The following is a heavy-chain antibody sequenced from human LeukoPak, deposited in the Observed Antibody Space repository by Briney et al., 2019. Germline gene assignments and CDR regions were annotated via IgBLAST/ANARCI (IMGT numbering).Heavy chain of an antibody. CDR3: ARYWGPYDNSGAYFDY. V-gene: IGHV4-39*01. CDR2: IYYSGST. CDR1: CDSISSGSYY. Sequence: SETLSLTCTVSCDSISSGSYYWVWLRQPPGKGLGWIATIYYSGSTYYNPSLKSRVTISVDTSKNQFSLKLSSVTAADTAMYYCARYWGPYDNSGAYFDYWGQGTLVTVSS. J-gene: IGHJ4*02. D-gene: IGHD3-22*01.